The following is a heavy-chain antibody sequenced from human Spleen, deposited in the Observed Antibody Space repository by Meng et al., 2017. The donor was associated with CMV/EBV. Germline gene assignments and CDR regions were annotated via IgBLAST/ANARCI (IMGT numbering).Heavy chain of an antibody. V-gene: IGHV1-69*02. CDR2: IIPILGIA. Sequence: SVKVSCKASGGTFSRYSISWVRQAPGQGLEWMGRIIPILGIANYAQKFQGRVTITADKSTSTAYMELSSLRSEDTAVYYCARGSFSGIQLVFWGQGTLVTVSS. CDR1: GGTFSRYS. D-gene: IGHD5-18*01. CDR3: ARGSFSGIQLVF. J-gene: IGHJ4*02.